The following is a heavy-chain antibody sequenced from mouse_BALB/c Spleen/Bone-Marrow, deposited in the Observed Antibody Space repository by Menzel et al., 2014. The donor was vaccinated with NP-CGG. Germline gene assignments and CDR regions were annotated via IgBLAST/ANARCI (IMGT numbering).Heavy chain of an antibody. D-gene: IGHD2-14*01. V-gene: IGHV2-6-7*01. CDR1: GISLIGVG. CDR3: ASTYYKYEGFFDV. J-gene: IGHJ1*01. Sequence: QVQLKQSGPGLVAPSQSLSITCTVSGISLIGVGVNWIRQPPGKGLEWLGMVWGVGRTNSNSALSSRWSISKHNSKSQVFVKMNSLQTDDTARYYGASTYYKYEGFFDVWGAGTTGTVAP. CDR2: VWGVGRT.